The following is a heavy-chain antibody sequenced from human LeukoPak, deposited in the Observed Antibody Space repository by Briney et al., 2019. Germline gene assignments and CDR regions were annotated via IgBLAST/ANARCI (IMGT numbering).Heavy chain of an antibody. CDR1: GDSINSGNYF. CDR2: VHSSGRT. CDR3: ARAQYNWNDEPFDI. Sequence: SETLSLTCSVSGDSINSGNYFWNWIRQSPERGLEWLGYVHSSGRTHYNPSLKSRVTISVDTLKNQFSLKLSSVTAADTAVYYCARAQYNWNDEPFDIWGQGTMVIVSS. D-gene: IGHD1-1*01. J-gene: IGHJ3*02. V-gene: IGHV4-30-4*02.